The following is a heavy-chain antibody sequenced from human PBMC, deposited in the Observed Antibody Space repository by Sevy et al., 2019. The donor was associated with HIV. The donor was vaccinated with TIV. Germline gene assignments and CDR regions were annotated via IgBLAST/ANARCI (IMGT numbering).Heavy chain of an antibody. CDR3: ARVSSATPNYDFWSGYFS. D-gene: IGHD3-3*01. Sequence: GGSLRLSCAASGFTFSIYSMNWVRQAPGKGLEWVSYISSSSRTIYYADSVKGRFTISRDNAKNSLYLQMNSLSAEDTALYYCARVSSATPNYDFWSGYFSWGQGTLVTVCS. J-gene: IGHJ5*02. CDR1: GFTFSIYS. V-gene: IGHV3-48*01. CDR2: ISSSSRTI.